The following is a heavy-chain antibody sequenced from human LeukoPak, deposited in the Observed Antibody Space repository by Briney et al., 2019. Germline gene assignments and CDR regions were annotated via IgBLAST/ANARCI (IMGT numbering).Heavy chain of an antibody. CDR2: INWNGGST. J-gene: IGHJ3*02. Sequence: GGSLRLSCAASGFTFDDYGMSWVRQAPGKGLEWVADINWNGGSTGYADSVKGRFTISRDNAKNSLYLQMNSLRAEDTALYYCARDWGSGHWAFDIWGQGTMVTVSS. V-gene: IGHV3-20*04. D-gene: IGHD3-16*01. CDR1: GFTFDDYG. CDR3: ARDWGSGHWAFDI.